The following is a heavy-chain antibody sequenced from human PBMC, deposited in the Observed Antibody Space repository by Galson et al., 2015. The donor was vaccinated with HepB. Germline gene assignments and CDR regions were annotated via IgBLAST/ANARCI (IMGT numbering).Heavy chain of an antibody. CDR2: MSYDGSNE. CDR3: ARVSGYYN. V-gene: IGHV3-30*04. Sequence: SLRLSCAASGFTFSSYPMYGVRQAPGKGLEWVTLMSYDGSNEYYADSVKGRFTISRDNSKNTLYLQMSSLRPEDTAVYYCARVSGYYNWGQGTLVTVSS. J-gene: IGHJ4*02. D-gene: IGHD3-22*01. CDR1: GFTFSSYP.